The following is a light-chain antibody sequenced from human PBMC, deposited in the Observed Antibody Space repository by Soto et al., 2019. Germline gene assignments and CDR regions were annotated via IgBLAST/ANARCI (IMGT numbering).Light chain of an antibody. Sequence: EIVMTQSPATLSVSPGERATLSCRASQSVSSYLAWYQQKPGQAPRLLIYDASNRATGIPARFSGSGSGTDFTLTISRLEPEDFAVYYCQQYGSSPKTFGQGTKV. CDR3: QQYGSSPKT. CDR2: DAS. V-gene: IGKV3-20*01. CDR1: QSVSSY. J-gene: IGKJ1*01.